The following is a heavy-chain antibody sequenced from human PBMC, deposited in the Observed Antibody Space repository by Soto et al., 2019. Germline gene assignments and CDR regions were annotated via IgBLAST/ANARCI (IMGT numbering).Heavy chain of an antibody. J-gene: IGHJ3*02. CDR3: AGRLSGGAFDI. V-gene: IGHV3-30*04. Sequence: GGSLRLSCAASGFTFSSYAMHWVRQAPGKGLEWVAVISYDGSNKYYADSVKGRFTISRDNSKNTLYLQMNSLRAEDTAVYYCAGRLSGGAFDIWGQGTMVTVSS. CDR2: ISYDGSNK. CDR1: GFTFSSYA. D-gene: IGHD3-16*02.